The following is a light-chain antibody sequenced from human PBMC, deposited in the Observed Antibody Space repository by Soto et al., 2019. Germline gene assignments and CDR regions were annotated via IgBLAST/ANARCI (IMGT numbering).Light chain of an antibody. Sequence: DIQMTQSPSTLSASVGDRVTITCRASQFISSWLAWFQQKPGEAPKLLIYEVSALESGVPSRFSGSGSGTEVTLTISSLQPDDFATYYCQHFNSYSWTFGQGTKVEVK. J-gene: IGKJ1*01. CDR2: EVS. CDR1: QFISSW. CDR3: QHFNSYSWT. V-gene: IGKV1-5*01.